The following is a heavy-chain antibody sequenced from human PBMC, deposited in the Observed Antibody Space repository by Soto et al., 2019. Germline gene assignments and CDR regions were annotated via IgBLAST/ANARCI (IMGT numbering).Heavy chain of an antibody. CDR1: GYSFSRYW. Sequence: EVQLVQSGAEVKKPGESLKISCKGSGYSFSRYWIGWVRQMPGKGLEWMGIIYPGDSDIRYSPSFQGQVTISADTSISTAYLQWSSLKASDTAIYYCARRRGSGSDYYYNYGMGVWGQGTTVTVSS. V-gene: IGHV5-51*01. J-gene: IGHJ6*02. CDR3: ARRRGSGSDYYYNYGMGV. CDR2: IYPGDSDI. D-gene: IGHD1-26*01.